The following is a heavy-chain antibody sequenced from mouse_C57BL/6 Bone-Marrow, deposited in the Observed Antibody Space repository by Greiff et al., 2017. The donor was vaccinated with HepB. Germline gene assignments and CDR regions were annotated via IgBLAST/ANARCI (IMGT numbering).Heavy chain of an antibody. J-gene: IGHJ4*01. CDR3: AKRSYSNYYAMDY. D-gene: IGHD2-5*01. CDR2: IWRGGST. CDR1: GFSLTSYG. Sequence: QVQLQQSGPGLVQPSQSLSITCTVSGFSLTSYGVHWVRQSPGKGLEWLGVIWRGGSTDYNAAFMSRLSITKDNSKSQVFFKMNSLQADDTAIYYCAKRSYSNYYAMDYWGQGTSVTVSS. V-gene: IGHV2-5*01.